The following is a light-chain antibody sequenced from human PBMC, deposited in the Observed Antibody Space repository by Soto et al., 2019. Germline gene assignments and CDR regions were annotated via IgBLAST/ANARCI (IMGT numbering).Light chain of an antibody. Sequence: QSVLTQPASVSGFPGQSITISCTGADTDIGNYDYVSWYQQYPGKAPKLMIYEVSNRPSGISNRFSGSKSGNTASLTISGLQAEDEADYYCSSYTSSSTLVFGGGTKLTVL. CDR2: EVS. J-gene: IGLJ2*01. V-gene: IGLV2-14*01. CDR3: SSYTSSSTLV. CDR1: DTDIGNYDY.